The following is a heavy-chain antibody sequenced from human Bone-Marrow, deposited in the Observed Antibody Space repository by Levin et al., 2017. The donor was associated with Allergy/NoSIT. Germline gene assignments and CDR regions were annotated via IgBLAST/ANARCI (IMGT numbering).Heavy chain of an antibody. V-gene: IGHV6-1*01. D-gene: IGHD3-3*01. Sequence: SQTLSLTCAISGDSVSSNSAAWNWIRQSPSRGLEWLGRTYYRSKWYNDYAVSVKSRITINPDTSKNQFSLQLNSVTPEDTAVYYCARQNVGTYYDFWSGYYATVYYFDYWGQGTLVTVSS. CDR1: GDSVSSNSAA. CDR2: TYYRSKWYN. J-gene: IGHJ4*02. CDR3: ARQNVGTYYDFWSGYYATVYYFDY.